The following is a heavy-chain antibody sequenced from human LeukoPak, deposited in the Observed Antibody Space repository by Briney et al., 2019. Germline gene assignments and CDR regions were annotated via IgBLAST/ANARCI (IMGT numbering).Heavy chain of an antibody. J-gene: IGHJ3*01. D-gene: IGHD3-16*01. CDR1: GFTFRAFG. Sequence: GGSLRLSCAASGFTFRAFGMRCVRQAPGKGLEWVTFIRYDGSDKNYADSVTNRFTISRDNSKITLFLQMNSLRFDDTAVSYCAKRADYYASSRAFYDAFDLWGQGTMVTVSS. CDR2: IRYDGSDK. V-gene: IGHV3-30*02. CDR3: AKRADYYASSRAFYDAFDL.